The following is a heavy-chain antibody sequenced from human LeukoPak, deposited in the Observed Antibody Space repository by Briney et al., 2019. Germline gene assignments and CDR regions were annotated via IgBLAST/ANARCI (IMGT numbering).Heavy chain of an antibody. V-gene: IGHV3-9*01. CDR2: ITWDGYKI. J-gene: IGHJ4*02. CDR1: GFIFDDYV. CDR3: VKGYSSSWSGYSDS. D-gene: IGHD5-18*01. Sequence: PGGSLRLSCEASGFIFDDYVMYWVRQSPGKGLEWVSGITWDGYKIDYVDSVKGRFTISRDNARNSLFLQMNRVRVEDTAFYYCVKGYSSSWSGYSDSWGQGTLVTVAS.